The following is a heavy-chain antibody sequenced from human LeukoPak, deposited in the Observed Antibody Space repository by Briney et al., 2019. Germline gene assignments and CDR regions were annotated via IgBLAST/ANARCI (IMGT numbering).Heavy chain of an antibody. V-gene: IGHV3-74*01. Sequence: GGSLKLSCAASGFTFSSYWMHWVRQAPGKGLVWVSRINSDGSTTNYADSVKGRFTISRDNAKNTLFLQMNSLRAEDTAVYYCAARYCSNGVCHFYWGQGTLVTVSS. J-gene: IGHJ4*02. D-gene: IGHD2-8*01. CDR2: INSDGSTT. CDR3: AARYCSNGVCHFY. CDR1: GFTFSSYW.